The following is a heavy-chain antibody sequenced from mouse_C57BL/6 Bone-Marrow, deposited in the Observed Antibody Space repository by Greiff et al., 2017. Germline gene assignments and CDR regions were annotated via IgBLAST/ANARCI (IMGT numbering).Heavy chain of an antibody. J-gene: IGHJ1*03. V-gene: IGHV1-76*01. CDR1: GYTFTDSY. D-gene: IGHD2-1*01. Sequence: QVQLQQSGAELVRPGASVKLSCKASGYTFTDSYINWVKQRPGQGLEWIVRISPGSGNTNYNEQFKGKATLAAAQSSSTAYMQLSSLKSEDSAVYFCARPSTRYPYFDVWGTGTTVAVSS. CDR2: ISPGSGNT. CDR3: ARPSTRYPYFDV.